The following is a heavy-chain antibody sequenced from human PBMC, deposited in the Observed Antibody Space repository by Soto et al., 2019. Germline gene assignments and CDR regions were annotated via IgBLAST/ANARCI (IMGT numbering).Heavy chain of an antibody. CDR3: VSSSSCWDSEY. V-gene: IGHV3-33*01. D-gene: IGHD6-19*01. J-gene: IGHJ4*02. CDR2: IWYDGSSK. Sequence: QVQQVESGGGVVQPGSSLRLSCAASGFTFSIYGMHWVRQAPGKGLEWVAMIWYDGSSKYYADSVQGRFTISRDNSKNTLYLQMNSLRAEDTAVYYCVSSSSCWDSEYWGQGTQVTVSS. CDR1: GFTFSIYG.